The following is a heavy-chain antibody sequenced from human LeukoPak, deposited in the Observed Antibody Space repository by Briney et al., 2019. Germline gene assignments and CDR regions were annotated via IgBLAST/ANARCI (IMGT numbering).Heavy chain of an antibody. CDR1: RFTFSSYA. V-gene: IGHV3-23*01. D-gene: IGHD3-3*01. J-gene: IGHJ4*02. CDR3: ARGITIFGVINGLLDY. Sequence: SGGSLRLSCAASRFTFSSYAMSWVRQAPGKGLEWVSVISGSGDITHYADSVKGRFTVSRDNAKNSLYLQMNSLRAEDTAVYYCARGITIFGVINGLLDYWGQGTLVTVSS. CDR2: ISGSGDIT.